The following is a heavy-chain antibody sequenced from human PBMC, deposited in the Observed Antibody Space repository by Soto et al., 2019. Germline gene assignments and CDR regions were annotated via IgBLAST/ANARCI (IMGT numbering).Heavy chain of an antibody. V-gene: IGHV1-18*01. Sequence: QMQLVQSGAEVKKPGASVTVSCKASDYIFTTYGISWVRQAPGQGLEWMGWVSPYRNITNYAQKFQGRVTMTIDTSTSTAYMDLRSLTSDDTAVYYCARVIPGVEAWFDPWGQGTLVTVSS. CDR1: DYIFTTYG. CDR2: VSPYRNIT. J-gene: IGHJ5*02. CDR3: ARVIPGVEAWFDP. D-gene: IGHD2-2*01.